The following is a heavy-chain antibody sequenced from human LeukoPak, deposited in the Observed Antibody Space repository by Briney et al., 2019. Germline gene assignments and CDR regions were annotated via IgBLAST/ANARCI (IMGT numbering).Heavy chain of an antibody. J-gene: IGHJ4*02. Sequence: GGSLRLSCAASGFXFSSYSINWVRQAPGKGLQWVSYISSSSSTIYYADSVKGRFTISRDNAKNSLYLQMNSLRDEDTAVYYCARGWKSIAAAGTIFDYWGQGTLVTVSS. D-gene: IGHD6-13*01. V-gene: IGHV3-48*02. CDR1: GFXFSSYS. CDR3: ARGWKSIAAAGTIFDY. CDR2: ISSSSSTI.